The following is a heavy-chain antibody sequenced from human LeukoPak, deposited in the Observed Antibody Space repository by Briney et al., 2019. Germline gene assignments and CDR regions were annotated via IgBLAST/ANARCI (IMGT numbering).Heavy chain of an antibody. V-gene: IGHV3-23*01. CDR2: ISGSGGST. CDR1: GFTFSSYA. CDR3: AKAMNYYDSSGDEAADY. D-gene: IGHD3-22*01. Sequence: PGGSLRLSCAASGFTFSSYAMSWVRQAPGKGLEWVSAISGSGGSTYYADSVKGRFTISRDNSKNTLYLQMNSLRAEDTAVYYCAKAMNYYDSSGDEAADYWGQGTLVTVSS. J-gene: IGHJ4*02.